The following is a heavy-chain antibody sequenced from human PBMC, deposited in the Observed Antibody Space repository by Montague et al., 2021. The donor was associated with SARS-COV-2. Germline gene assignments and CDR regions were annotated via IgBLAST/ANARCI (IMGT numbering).Heavy chain of an antibody. Sequence: SETLSLTCTVSGSSISSYYWSWIRQPPGKGLEWIGYIYYSGSTNYNPSLKSRVTISVDTSKNQFSLKLSSVTAADTAVYYCGSQVPAIWSGIDDWGQGTLVTVSS. CDR2: IYYSGST. D-gene: IGHD3-3*01. CDR3: GSQVPAIWSGIDD. V-gene: IGHV4-59*01. J-gene: IGHJ4*02. CDR1: GSSISSYY.